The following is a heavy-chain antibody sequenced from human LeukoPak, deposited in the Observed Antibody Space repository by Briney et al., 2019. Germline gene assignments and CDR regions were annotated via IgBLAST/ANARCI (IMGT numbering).Heavy chain of an antibody. V-gene: IGHV1-8*01. CDR3: AREYCSGGSCYYPFDP. J-gene: IGHJ5*02. Sequence: ASVKVSCKASGYTFTSYDINWVRQATGQGLEWMGWMNPNSGNTGYAQKFQGRVTMTRNTSISTAYMELSSLRSEDTAVYYCAREYCSGGSCYYPFDPWGQGTLVTVSS. CDR1: GYTFTSYD. D-gene: IGHD2-15*01. CDR2: MNPNSGNT.